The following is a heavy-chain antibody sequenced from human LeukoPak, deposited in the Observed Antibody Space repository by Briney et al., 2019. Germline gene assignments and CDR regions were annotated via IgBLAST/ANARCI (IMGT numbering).Heavy chain of an antibody. D-gene: IGHD3-22*01. CDR3: ARNDYYDSSGQDY. J-gene: IGHJ4*02. Sequence: GGSLRLSCAASGFTFSSYGMHWVRQAPGKGLEWVAVIWYDGSNKYYADSVKGGFTISRDNSKNTLYLQMNSLRAEDTAVYYCARNDYYDSSGQDYWGQGTLVTVSS. CDR2: IWYDGSNK. V-gene: IGHV3-33*01. CDR1: GFTFSSYG.